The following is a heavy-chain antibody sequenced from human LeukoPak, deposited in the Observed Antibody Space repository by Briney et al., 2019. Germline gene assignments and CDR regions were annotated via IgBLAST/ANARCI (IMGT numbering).Heavy chain of an antibody. J-gene: IGHJ3*02. CDR2: ISGSGGST. Sequence: GGSLRLSCAASGFTFTKYIMNWVRQAPGKGLEWVSAISGSGGSTYYADSVKGRFTISRDNSKNTLYLQMNSLRAEDTAVYYCAKDRGYYYDSSGYYGAFDIWGQGTMVTVSS. CDR1: GFTFTKYI. V-gene: IGHV3-23*01. CDR3: AKDRGYYYDSSGYYGAFDI. D-gene: IGHD3-22*01.